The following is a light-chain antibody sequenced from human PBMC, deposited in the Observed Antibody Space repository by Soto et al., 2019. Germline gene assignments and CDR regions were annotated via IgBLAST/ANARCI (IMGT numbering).Light chain of an antibody. CDR1: QSISSW. Sequence: FPITCRASQSISSWLAWYQQKPGKAPKLLIYDASSLESGVPSRFSGSGSGTEFTLTISSLQPDDFATYYCQQYNSYPWTFGQGTKVDIK. CDR2: DAS. J-gene: IGKJ1*01. V-gene: IGKV1-5*01. CDR3: QQYNSYPWT.